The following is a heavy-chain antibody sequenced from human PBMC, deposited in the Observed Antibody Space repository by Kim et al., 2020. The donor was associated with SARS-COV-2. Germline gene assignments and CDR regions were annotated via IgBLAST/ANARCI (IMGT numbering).Heavy chain of an antibody. CDR2: ISSSSSYI. CDR3: ARDSGPYYYDSSGYYYVGY. D-gene: IGHD3-22*01. CDR1: GFTFSSYS. Sequence: GGSLRLSCAASGFTFSSYSMNWVRQAPGKGLEWVSSISSSSSYIYYADSVKGRFTISRDNAKNSLYLQMNSLRAEDTAVYYCARDSGPYYYDSSGYYYVGYWGQGTLVTVSS. J-gene: IGHJ4*02. V-gene: IGHV3-21*01.